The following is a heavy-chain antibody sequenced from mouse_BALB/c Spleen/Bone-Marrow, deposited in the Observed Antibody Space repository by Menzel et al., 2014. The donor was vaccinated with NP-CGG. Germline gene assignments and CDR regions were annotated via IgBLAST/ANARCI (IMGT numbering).Heavy chain of an antibody. J-gene: IGHJ4*01. CDR3: TRERHCCGSGALDY. Sequence: VQLKQSGAELVKPGASVKLSCTASGFNVKDIYMQWVKQRPEQGLEWIGRIDPANGNTQYDPTFQGKATITTDTSSNTASLQLSRLTSKDTAVYSCTRERHCCGSGALDYWGQGTSVTVSS. CDR1: GFNVKDIY. CDR2: IDPANGNT. V-gene: IGHV14-3*02. D-gene: IGHD1-2*01.